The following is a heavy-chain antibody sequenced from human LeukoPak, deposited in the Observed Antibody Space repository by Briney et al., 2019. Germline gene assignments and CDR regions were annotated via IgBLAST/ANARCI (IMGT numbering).Heavy chain of an antibody. J-gene: IGHJ6*02. CDR2: ISAYNGNT. D-gene: IGHD2-2*01. CDR3: ATYRSSTSCYSPYYYYGMDV. V-gene: IGHV1-18*01. Sequence: GASVKVSCKASGYTFTSYGISWVRQAPGQGLEWMGWISAYNGNTNYAQKLQGRVTMTTDTSTSTAYMELRSLRSDDTAVYYCATYRSSTSCYSPYYYYGMDVWGQGTTVTVSS. CDR1: GYTFTSYG.